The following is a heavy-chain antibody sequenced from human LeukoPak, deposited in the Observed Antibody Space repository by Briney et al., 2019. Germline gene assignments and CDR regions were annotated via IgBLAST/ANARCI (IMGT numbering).Heavy chain of an antibody. J-gene: IGHJ6*02. CDR2: IYYSGST. V-gene: IGHV4-30-4*01. CDR3: ARLPKYSGSWGVYYYYYYGMDV. D-gene: IGHD1-26*01. CDR1: GGSISSGDYY. Sequence: SQTLSLTCTVSGGSISSGDYYWSWIRQPPGKGLEWIGYIYYSGSTYYNPSLKSRVTISVDTSKNQFSLKLSSVTAADTAVYYCARLPKYSGSWGVYYYYYYGMDVWGQGTTDTVSS.